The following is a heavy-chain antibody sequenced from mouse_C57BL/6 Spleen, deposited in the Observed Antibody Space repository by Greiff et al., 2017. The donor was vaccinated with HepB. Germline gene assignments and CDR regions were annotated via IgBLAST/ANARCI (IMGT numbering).Heavy chain of an antibody. V-gene: IGHV1-50*01. CDR1: GYTFTSYW. D-gene: IGHD2-1*01. Sequence: VQLQQPGAELVKPGASVKLSCKASGYTFTSYWMQWVKQRPGQGLEWIGEIDPSDSYTNYNQKFKGKATLTVDTSSSTAYMQLSSLTSEDSAVYYCARWGGNYEAWFAYWGQGTLVTVSA. CDR2: IDPSDSYT. J-gene: IGHJ3*01. CDR3: ARWGGNYEAWFAY.